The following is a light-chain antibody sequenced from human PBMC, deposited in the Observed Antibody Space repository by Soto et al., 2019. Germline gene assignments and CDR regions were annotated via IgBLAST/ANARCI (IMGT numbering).Light chain of an antibody. CDR1: QNINNY. CDR3: QQLSNWPRT. J-gene: IGKJ1*01. V-gene: IGKV3-11*01. Sequence: EIVLTQSPATLSLSPGERATLSCRASQNINNYLAWYQQKPGQAPRLLIYDASNRATGFPARFSGSGSGTDFTLTISSLEPEDFAVYYCQQLSNWPRTFGLGTKVEIK. CDR2: DAS.